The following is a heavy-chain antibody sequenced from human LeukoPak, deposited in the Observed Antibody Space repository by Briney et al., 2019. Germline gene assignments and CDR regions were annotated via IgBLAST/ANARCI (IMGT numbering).Heavy chain of an antibody. Sequence: PGGSLRLSCAASGFTVSSNYMSWVRQAPGKGLEWVSVIYSGGSTYYADSVKGRFTISRDNSKNTLYLQMNSLRAEDTAVYYCAREGSSGSYYFAAFDIWGQGTMVTVSS. V-gene: IGHV3-66*01. D-gene: IGHD1-26*01. CDR2: IYSGGST. J-gene: IGHJ3*02. CDR3: AREGSSGSYYFAAFDI. CDR1: GFTVSSNY.